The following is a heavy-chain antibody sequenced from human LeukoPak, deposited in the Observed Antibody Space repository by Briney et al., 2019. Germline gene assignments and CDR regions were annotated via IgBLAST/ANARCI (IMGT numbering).Heavy chain of an antibody. J-gene: IGHJ4*02. Sequence: SEPLTLTCTVLGGSISSYYWSWIRQPPGKGLEWIGSIYYRASINYTPSPKSPVTLSVDTSKNQFSLNMSSVTAPHTAAYFSARGGDIVSTPFDYRGQGTLVTGPS. CDR1: GGSISSYY. D-gene: IGHD5/OR15-5a*01. V-gene: IGHV4-59*01. CDR2: IYYRASI. CDR3: ARGGDIVSTPFDY.